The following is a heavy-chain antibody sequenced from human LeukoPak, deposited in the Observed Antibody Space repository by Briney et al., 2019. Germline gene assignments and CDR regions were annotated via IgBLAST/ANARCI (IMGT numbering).Heavy chain of an antibody. D-gene: IGHD3-3*01. CDR3: ARRDWVSGAVRAFDI. Sequence: GGSLRLSCVGSGFRFSDYYMSWIRQAPGKGLEWVSYISNDSVDKYYVDSVRGRFTISRDNAKKSMYLQMSGLRVEDTTVYYCARRDWVSGAVRAFDIWGQGTMVTVSS. J-gene: IGHJ3*02. CDR1: GFRFSDYY. CDR2: ISNDSVDK. V-gene: IGHV3-11*04.